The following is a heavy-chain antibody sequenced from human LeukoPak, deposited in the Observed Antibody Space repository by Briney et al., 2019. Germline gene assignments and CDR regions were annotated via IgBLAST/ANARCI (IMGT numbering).Heavy chain of an antibody. D-gene: IGHD6-13*01. CDR1: GYTFTGYY. CDR2: INPNSGGT. J-gene: IGHJ4*02. Sequence: ASVKVSCKASGYTFTGYYMHWGRQGPGQALEWMGWINPNSGGTNYAQKFQGRVTMTRDTSITTAYMELSRLRSDGTAVYYCARGFSSWYLSPYYLEYCGQGTPVTVSS. V-gene: IGHV1-2*02. CDR3: ARGFSSWYLSPYYLEY.